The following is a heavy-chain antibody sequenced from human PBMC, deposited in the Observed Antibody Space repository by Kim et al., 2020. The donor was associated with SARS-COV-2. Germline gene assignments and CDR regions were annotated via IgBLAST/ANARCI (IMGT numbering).Heavy chain of an antibody. D-gene: IGHD3-16*01. Sequence: YAQRFQERVTISRDMSTSTAYLELRSLRSDDTAVYYCASGGIGRGDNYFGPWGQGTLVTVSS. V-gene: IGHV1-58*01. CDR3: ASGGIGRGDNYFGP. J-gene: IGHJ5*02.